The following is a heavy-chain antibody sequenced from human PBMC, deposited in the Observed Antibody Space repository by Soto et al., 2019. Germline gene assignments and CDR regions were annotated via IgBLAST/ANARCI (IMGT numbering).Heavy chain of an antibody. CDR1: GYTFPSSG. CDR3: ARDGAAYYYDSSGVNWFDP. V-gene: IGHV1-18*01. D-gene: IGHD3-22*01. CDR2: ISAYNGNT. J-gene: IGHJ5*02. Sequence: AGVHGSSTASGYTFPSSGISWLRQAPGQGLEWVGWISAYNGNTNNAQKLQGRGTMTTDTSTSTAYMELRSLRSDDTAVYYCARDGAAYYYDSSGVNWFDPWGQGTLVTVSS.